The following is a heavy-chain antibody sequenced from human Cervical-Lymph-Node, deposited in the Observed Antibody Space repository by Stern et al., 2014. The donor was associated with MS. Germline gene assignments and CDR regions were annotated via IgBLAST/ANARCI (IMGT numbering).Heavy chain of an antibody. D-gene: IGHD6-19*01. J-gene: IGHJ4*02. CDR1: GFTFSSYS. CDR2: ISSSSTI. CDR3: ARDPIAVAGSFFDY. Sequence: EVQLVESGGGLVQPGGSLRLSCAASGFTFSSYSMNWVRQAPGKGLEWVSYISSSSTIYYADSVKGRFTISRDNAKNSLYLQMNSLRDEDTAVYYCARDPIAVAGSFFDYWGQGTLVTVSS. V-gene: IGHV3-48*02.